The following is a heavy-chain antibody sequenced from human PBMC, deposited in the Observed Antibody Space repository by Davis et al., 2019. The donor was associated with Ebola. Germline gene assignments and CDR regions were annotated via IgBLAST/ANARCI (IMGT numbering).Heavy chain of an antibody. CDR1: GFTFSSYG. CDR2: IWYDGSNK. D-gene: IGHD3-10*01. Sequence: GESLKISCAASGFTFSSYGMHWVRQAPGKGLEWVAVIWYDGSNKYYADSVKGRFTISRDNSKNTLYLQMNSLRAEDTAVYYCAKDHRLWFEWFGDPVDYWGQGTLVTVSS. V-gene: IGHV3-33*06. CDR3: AKDHRLWFEWFGDPVDY. J-gene: IGHJ4*02.